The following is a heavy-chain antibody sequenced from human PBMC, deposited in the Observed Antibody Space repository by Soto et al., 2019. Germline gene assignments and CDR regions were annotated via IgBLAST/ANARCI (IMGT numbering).Heavy chain of an antibody. CDR1: GYTFTSYD. V-gene: IGHV1-8*01. CDR2: MNPNSGNT. D-gene: IGHD1-26*01. J-gene: IGHJ4*02. Sequence: QVQLVQSGAEVKKPGASVKVSCKASGYTFTSYDINWVRQATGQGLEWMGWMNPNSGNTGNAQKFQGRVTMTRNTSKSTAYMERGGVRSEDTGVYYCAREKVGAVAYWGQGTLVTVSS. CDR3: AREKVGAVAY.